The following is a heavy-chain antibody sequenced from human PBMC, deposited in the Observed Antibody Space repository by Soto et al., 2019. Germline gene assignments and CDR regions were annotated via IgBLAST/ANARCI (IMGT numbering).Heavy chain of an antibody. CDR3: TRVDYDFWSGYPALYYYGMDV. Sequence: VGSLRLSWVGSGFTFSSFWMSWVRPAPGKGLEWVADIKQDGNDTYYVDSVKDRFTISRDNAKNSVFLQMNSLRADDTAVYYCTRVDYDFWSGYPALYYYGMDVGGQGTAVTVSS. CDR1: GFTFSSFW. J-gene: IGHJ6*01. V-gene: IGHV3-7*03. D-gene: IGHD3-3*01. CDR2: IKQDGNDT.